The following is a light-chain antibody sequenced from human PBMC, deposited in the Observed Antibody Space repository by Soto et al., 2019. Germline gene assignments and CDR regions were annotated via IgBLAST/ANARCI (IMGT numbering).Light chain of an antibody. Sequence: ETMMTHSPDTLSVSLLERATLSCSASQSLRSSLAWYQQKPGQAPRLLIYDASTRATGIPARFSGSGSGTGFTLTISGLQSEDFAVYYCQKYNNWPQKFGQGTKVDIK. CDR2: DAS. V-gene: IGKV3-15*01. J-gene: IGKJ1*01. CDR3: QKYNNWPQK. CDR1: QSLRSS.